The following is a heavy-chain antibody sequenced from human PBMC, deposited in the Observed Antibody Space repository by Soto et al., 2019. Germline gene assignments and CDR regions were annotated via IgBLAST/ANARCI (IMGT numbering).Heavy chain of an antibody. J-gene: IGHJ4*02. CDR1: GFTFSNDW. D-gene: IGHD2-8*02. Sequence: EVQLVESGGGLVQPGGPLRLSCAASGFTFSNDWMHWVRQAAGKGLVWVSRINMDGRSTNNADSVKGRFTISGDNAKNTLYLQMTSLRVDDTAISFCARGPRGVYGNDYWGQGALVTVSS. CDR3: ARGPRGVYGNDY. V-gene: IGHV3-74*01. CDR2: INMDGRST.